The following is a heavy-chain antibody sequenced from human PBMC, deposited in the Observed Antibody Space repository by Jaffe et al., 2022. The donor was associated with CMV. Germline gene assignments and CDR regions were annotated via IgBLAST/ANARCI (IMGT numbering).Heavy chain of an antibody. J-gene: IGHJ4*02. D-gene: IGHD3-10*01. CDR1: GFTFSSYG. V-gene: IGHV3-30*18. CDR2: ISYDGSNK. CDR3: AKTSGPAWFGEFKPHIDY. Sequence: QVQLVESGGGVVQPGRSLRLSCAASGFTFSSYGMHWVRQAPGKGLEWVAVISYDGSNKYYADSVKGRFTISRDNSKNTLYLQMNSLRAEDTAVYYCAKTSGPAWFGEFKPHIDYWGQGTLVTVSS.